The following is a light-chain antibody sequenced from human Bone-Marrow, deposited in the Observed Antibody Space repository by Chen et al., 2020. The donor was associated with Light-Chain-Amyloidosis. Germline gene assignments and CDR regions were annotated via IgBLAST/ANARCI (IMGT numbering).Light chain of an antibody. Sequence: QSVLTQPPSASGTPGQRATISCSGSSPNIGSNTLNWYQQLPGTAPKLLIYSNNQRPSGVPDRFSGSKSGTSASLAISGLQSEDEADYYCAAWDDSLNGWVFGGGTKLTVL. CDR2: SNN. V-gene: IGLV1-44*01. J-gene: IGLJ3*02. CDR1: SPNIGSNT. CDR3: AAWDDSLNGWV.